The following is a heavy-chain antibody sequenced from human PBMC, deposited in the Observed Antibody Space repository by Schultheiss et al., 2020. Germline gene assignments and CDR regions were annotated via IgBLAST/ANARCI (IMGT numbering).Heavy chain of an antibody. Sequence: ASVKVSCKASGYTFTNYGISWVRQAPGQGLEWMGWISAYNGNTNYAQKFQGRVTMTTDTYTSTAYMELRSLRSDDTAIYYCARDAVDYYGSGRYFDYWGQGTLVTVSS. CDR1: GYTFTNYG. V-gene: IGHV1-18*01. CDR3: ARDAVDYYGSGRYFDY. CDR2: ISAYNGNT. D-gene: IGHD3-10*01. J-gene: IGHJ4*02.